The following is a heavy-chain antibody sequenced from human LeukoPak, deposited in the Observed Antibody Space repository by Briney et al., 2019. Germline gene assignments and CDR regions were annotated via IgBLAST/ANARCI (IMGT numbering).Heavy chain of an antibody. D-gene: IGHD4-11*01. J-gene: IGHJ4*02. CDR3: ARGNYPYYFDY. CDR1: GYSISSGYY. V-gene: IGHV4-38-2*01. Sequence: PSETLSLTCAVSGYSISSGYYWGWIRQAPGKGLEWIGSFKYSGSTHYNPSLKSRVTMSVDTSKNQFSLKLSSVTAADTAVYYCARGNYPYYFDYWGQGTLVTVSS. CDR2: FKYSGST.